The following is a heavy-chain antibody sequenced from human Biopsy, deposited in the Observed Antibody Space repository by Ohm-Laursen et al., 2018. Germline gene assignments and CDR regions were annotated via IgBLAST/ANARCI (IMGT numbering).Heavy chain of an antibody. J-gene: IGHJ4*02. CDR2: INQAGTT. CDR1: GKTFSDYQ. CDR3: GNEVHGRDY. D-gene: IGHD2-15*01. V-gene: IGHV4-34*08. Sequence: GTLSLTCAVFGKTFSDYQWSWIRQPPGKGLEWIGQINQAGTTNYNPPLKSRVSISADASKYEFSLRLTSVTAADTAVYLCGNEVHGRDYWGLAAQVTVSS.